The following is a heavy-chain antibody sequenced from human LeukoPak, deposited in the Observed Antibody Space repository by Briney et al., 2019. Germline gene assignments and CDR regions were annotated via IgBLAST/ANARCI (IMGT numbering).Heavy chain of an antibody. J-gene: IGHJ4*02. Sequence: GGSLRLSCAASGFTFSSYGMHWVRQAPGKGLEWVAVISYDGSNKYYADSVKGRFTISRDNSKNTLYLQMNSLRAKDTAVYYCAKDHSSSWYYFDYWGQGTLVTVSS. CDR3: AKDHSSSWYYFDY. CDR1: GFTFSSYG. CDR2: ISYDGSNK. V-gene: IGHV3-30*18. D-gene: IGHD6-13*01.